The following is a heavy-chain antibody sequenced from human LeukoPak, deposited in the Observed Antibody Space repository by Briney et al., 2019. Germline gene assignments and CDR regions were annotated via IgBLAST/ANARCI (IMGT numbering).Heavy chain of an antibody. CDR1: GGSFSGYY. V-gene: IGHV4-34*01. CDR2: INHSGST. CDR3: ARAPTDNIAAAGTTFDY. J-gene: IGHJ4*02. D-gene: IGHD6-13*01. Sequence: KTSEALSLTCAVYGGSFSGYYWSWIRQPPGKGLEWIGEINHSGSTNYNPSLKSRVTISVDTSKNQSSLKLSSVTAADTAVYYCARAPTDNIAAAGTTFDYWGQGTLVTVSS.